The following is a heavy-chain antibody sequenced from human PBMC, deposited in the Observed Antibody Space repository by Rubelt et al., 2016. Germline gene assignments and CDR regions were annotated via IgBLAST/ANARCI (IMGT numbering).Heavy chain of an antibody. CDR3: ARGVAAAGYLDY. CDR2: YYSGST. Sequence: YYSGSTNYNPSLKSRVTISVDTSKNQFSLKLSSVTAADTAVYYCARGVAAAGYLDYWGQGTLVTVSS. V-gene: IGHV4-59*09. J-gene: IGHJ4*02. D-gene: IGHD6-13*01.